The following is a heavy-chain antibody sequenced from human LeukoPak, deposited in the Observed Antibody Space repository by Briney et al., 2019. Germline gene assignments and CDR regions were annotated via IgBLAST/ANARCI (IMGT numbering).Heavy chain of an antibody. CDR2: IWYDGTNK. J-gene: IGHJ4*02. V-gene: IGHV3-30*02. D-gene: IGHD5-18*01. CDR1: GFTFSTYG. CDR3: AKSYSYGYDY. Sequence: PGGSLRLSCVASGFTFSTYGMHWVRQAPGRGLGWVAFIWYDGTNKYYADSVKGRFIISRDNSKNTLYLQMNSLRLEDTAVYYCAKSYSYGYDYWGQGTLVTVSS.